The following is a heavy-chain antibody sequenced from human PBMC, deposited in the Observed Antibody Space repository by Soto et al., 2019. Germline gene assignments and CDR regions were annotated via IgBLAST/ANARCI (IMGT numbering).Heavy chain of an antibody. D-gene: IGHD3-22*01. CDR3: ARPSVVVAWGPFDY. CDR2: IYYTGST. CDR1: GASISTYY. V-gene: IGHV4-59*01. J-gene: IGHJ4*02. Sequence: SETLSLTCTVSGASISTYYWNWVRQPPGKGLEWIGNIYYTGSTNYNPSLKSRVTISVDTSKNQFSLKLTSVTAADTAVYYCARPSVVVAWGPFDYWGQGTLVTFSS.